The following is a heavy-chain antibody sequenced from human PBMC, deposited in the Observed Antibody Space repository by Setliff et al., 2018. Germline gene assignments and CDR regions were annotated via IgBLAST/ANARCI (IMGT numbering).Heavy chain of an antibody. CDR3: ASTDTAMVTAMHAFDI. CDR2: ISSSGSTI. D-gene: IGHD5-18*01. J-gene: IGHJ3*02. V-gene: IGHV3-48*03. CDR1: GFTFSSYE. Sequence: HPGGSLRLSCAASGFTFSSYEMNWVRQAPGKGLEWVSYISSSGSTIYYADSVKGRFTISRDNAKNSLYLQMNSLRAEDTAVYYCASTDTAMVTAMHAFDIWGQGTMVTVSS.